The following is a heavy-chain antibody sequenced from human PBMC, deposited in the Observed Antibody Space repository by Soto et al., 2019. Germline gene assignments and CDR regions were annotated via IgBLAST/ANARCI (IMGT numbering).Heavy chain of an antibody. V-gene: IGHV4-31*03. Sequence: PSETLSLTCTVSGGSIGSGGYYWSWIRQHPGKGREWIGYIYYSGSTYYNPSLKSRVTISVDTSKNQFSLKLSSVTAADTAVYYCARDAHDTYCTNGVCMRLNWFDPWGQGTLVTVSS. CDR1: GGSIGSGGYY. D-gene: IGHD2-8*01. CDR2: IYYSGST. CDR3: ARDAHDTYCTNGVCMRLNWFDP. J-gene: IGHJ5*02.